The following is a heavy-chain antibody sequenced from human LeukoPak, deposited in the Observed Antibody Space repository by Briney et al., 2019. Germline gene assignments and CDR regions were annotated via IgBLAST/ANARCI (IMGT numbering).Heavy chain of an antibody. CDR3: ARDGTNRGYDFVSAGCFDY. D-gene: IGHD5-12*01. J-gene: IGHJ4*02. CDR1: GGSISSYY. CDR2: IYYSGST. Sequence: SETLSLTCTVCGGSISSYYWSWIRQPPGKGLEWIGYIYYSGSTNYNPSLKSRVTISVDTSKNQFSLKLSSVTAADTAVYYRARDGTNRGYDFVSAGCFDYWGQGTLVTVSS. V-gene: IGHV4-59*01.